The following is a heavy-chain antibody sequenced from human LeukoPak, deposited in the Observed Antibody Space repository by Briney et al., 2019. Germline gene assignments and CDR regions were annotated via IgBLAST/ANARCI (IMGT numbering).Heavy chain of an antibody. J-gene: IGHJ6*03. CDR3: ATPFHGSDPSLYYYYMAV. Sequence: SVKVSCKASGGTFSSYAISWVRQAPGQGLEWMGGIIPIFGTANYAQKFQGRVTITADESTSTAYMELSSLRSEDTAVYYCATPFHGSDPSLYYYYMAVWGKGTTVTISS. V-gene: IGHV1-69*13. D-gene: IGHD3-10*01. CDR1: GGTFSSYA. CDR2: IIPIFGTA.